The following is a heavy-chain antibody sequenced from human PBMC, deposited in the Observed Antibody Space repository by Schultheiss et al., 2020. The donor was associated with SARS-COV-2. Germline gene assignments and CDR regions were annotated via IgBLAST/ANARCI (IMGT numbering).Heavy chain of an antibody. CDR1: GGSISSYY. CDR2: IYYSGST. V-gene: IGHV4-59*01. J-gene: IGHJ6*02. Sequence: GSLRLSCTVSGGSISSYYWSWIRQPPGKGLEWIGYIYYSGSTNYNPSLKSRVTISVDTSKNQFSLKLSSVTAADTAVYYCARDGAAAGTLAYYYYGMDVWGQGTTVTVSS. D-gene: IGHD6-13*01. CDR3: ARDGAAAGTLAYYYYGMDV.